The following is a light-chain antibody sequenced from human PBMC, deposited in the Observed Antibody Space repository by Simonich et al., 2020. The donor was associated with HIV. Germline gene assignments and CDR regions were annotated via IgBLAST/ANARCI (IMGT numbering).Light chain of an antibody. CDR3: QSYDSSLSGDVV. Sequence: QSVLTQPPSVSGAPGQRVTISCTGRSSNIGAGYDVHWYQQLPGTAPKLLVYGNTTRPSGVPDRFSGSKSGTSASLAITGLQAEDEANYYCQSYDSSLSGDVVFGGGTKLTVL. CDR1: SSNIGAGYD. J-gene: IGLJ2*01. CDR2: GNT. V-gene: IGLV1-40*01.